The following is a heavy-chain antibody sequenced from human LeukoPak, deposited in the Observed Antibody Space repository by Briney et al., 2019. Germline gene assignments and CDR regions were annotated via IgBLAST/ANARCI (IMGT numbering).Heavy chain of an antibody. CDR1: GGSFSGYY. D-gene: IGHD6-6*01. Sequence: SETLSLTCAVYGGSFSGYYWSWIRRPPGKGLEWIGEINHSGSTNYNPSLKSRVTISVDTSKNQFSLKLSSVTAADTAVYYCARDSEYSSSSPFDYWGQGTLVTVSS. CDR3: ARDSEYSSSSPFDY. V-gene: IGHV4-34*01. CDR2: INHSGST. J-gene: IGHJ4*02.